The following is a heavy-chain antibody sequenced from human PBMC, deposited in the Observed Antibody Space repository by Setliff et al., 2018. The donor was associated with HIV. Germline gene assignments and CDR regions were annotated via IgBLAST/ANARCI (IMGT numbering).Heavy chain of an antibody. D-gene: IGHD4-17*01. J-gene: IGHJ3*02. V-gene: IGHV3-23*01. CDR1: GFTFSSYA. Sequence: GGSLRLSCAASGFTFSSYAMSWVRQAPGKGLEWVSAISGSGGSTYYADSVKGRFTISRDNSKNTLYLQMISLRAEDTAVYYCASGREQGLRHAFDIWGQGAMVTVSS. CDR3: ASGREQGLRHAFDI. CDR2: ISGSGGST.